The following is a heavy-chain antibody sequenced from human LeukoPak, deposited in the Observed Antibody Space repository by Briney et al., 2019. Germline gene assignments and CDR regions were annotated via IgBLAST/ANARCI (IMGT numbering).Heavy chain of an antibody. D-gene: IGHD1-14*01. V-gene: IGHV3-7*01. Sequence: GGSLRLSCAASGFTFSGHWMSWVRQAPGKGLEWVANINQGGSDKYYVDSVKGRFTISRDNANNLLYLQMNSLRGEDTAVYYCTRDRSRAEEHWAQGTLVTVSS. CDR3: TRDRSRAEEH. CDR1: GFTFSGHW. CDR2: INQGGSDK. J-gene: IGHJ4*02.